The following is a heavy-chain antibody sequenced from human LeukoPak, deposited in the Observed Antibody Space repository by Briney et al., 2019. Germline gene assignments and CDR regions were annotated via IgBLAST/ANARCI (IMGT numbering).Heavy chain of an antibody. CDR3: ARGQVKQQLLPRTGSRDYYYYMDV. CDR1: GGSFSGYY. Sequence: KPSETLSLTCAVHGGSFSGYYRSWIRQPPGKGLEWIGEINHSGSTNYNPSLKSRVTISVDTSKNQFSLKLSSVTAADTAVYYCARGQVKQQLLPRTGSRDYYYYMDVWGKGTTVTVSS. CDR2: INHSGST. D-gene: IGHD6-13*01. J-gene: IGHJ6*03. V-gene: IGHV4-34*01.